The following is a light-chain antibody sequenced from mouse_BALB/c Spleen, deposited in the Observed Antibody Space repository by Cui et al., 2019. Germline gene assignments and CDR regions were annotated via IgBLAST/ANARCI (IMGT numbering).Light chain of an antibody. CDR3: QQSIEEWT. CDR1: HSVDYNGISY. CDR2: AAS. Sequence: DIVLTQSPAYLAVSPGQRATISCRASHSVDYNGISYMHWFQQKPGQPPKLLIYAASNLESGIPARFSGSGSGTDFTLNIHPVEEEDAATYYCQQSIEEWTFGGGTKLEIK. J-gene: IGKJ1*01. V-gene: IGKV3-3*01.